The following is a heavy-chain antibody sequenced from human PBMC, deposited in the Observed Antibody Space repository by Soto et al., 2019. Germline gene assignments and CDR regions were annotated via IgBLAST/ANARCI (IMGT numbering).Heavy chain of an antibody. CDR1: GFTFSSYW. Sequence: GGSLRLSCAASGFTFSSYWMHWVRQAPGKGLVWVSRINSDGSSTSYADSVKGRFTISRDNAKNTLYLQMNSLRAEDTAVYYCARDWRGYSYGYFYYGMDVSGQGTTVTLSS. D-gene: IGHD5-18*01. CDR3: ARDWRGYSYGYFYYGMDV. V-gene: IGHV3-74*01. CDR2: INSDGSST. J-gene: IGHJ6*02.